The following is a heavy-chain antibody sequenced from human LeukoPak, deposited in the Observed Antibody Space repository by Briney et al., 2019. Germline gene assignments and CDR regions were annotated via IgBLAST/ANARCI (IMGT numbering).Heavy chain of an antibody. CDR1: GSTFNYW. V-gene: IGHV3-7*01. J-gene: IGHJ4*02. CDR3: ASRGDLSWFGALRH. D-gene: IGHD3-16*02. Sequence: PGGSLRLSCVVSGSTFNYWMDWVRQAPGKGLEWVASIKQDGSETYYVDSVKGRFTISRDNAKNSLYLQTNSLRSEDTAVYYCASRGDLSWFGALRHWSQGTRVTVSS. CDR2: IKQDGSET.